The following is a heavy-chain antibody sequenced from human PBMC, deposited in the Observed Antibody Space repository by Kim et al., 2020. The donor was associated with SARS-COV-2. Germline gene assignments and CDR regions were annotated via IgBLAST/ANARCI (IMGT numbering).Heavy chain of an antibody. V-gene: IGHV4-39*01. Sequence: SETLSLTCTVSGGSISSTTYYWGWIRQPPGKGLEWIGSIYYSGSTNYNPSLKSRVTISVDTSKNQFSLKLSSVTAADTVVYYCARLGGYSSSWFFDYWGQGTQVTVSS. D-gene: IGHD6-13*01. CDR1: GGSISSTTYY. CDR3: ARLGGYSSSWFFDY. J-gene: IGHJ4*02. CDR2: IYYSGST.